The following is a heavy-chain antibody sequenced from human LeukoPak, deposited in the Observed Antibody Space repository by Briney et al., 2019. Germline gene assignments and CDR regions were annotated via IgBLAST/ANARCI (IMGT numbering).Heavy chain of an antibody. CDR3: TTEGDSSGYLYYFDY. Sequence: PGGSLRLSCAASGFTFSNAWMSWVRQAPGKGLEWVGRIKSKTDGGTTDYAAPVKGRFTISRDDSKNTLYLQMNSLKTEDTAVYYCTTEGDSSGYLYYFDYWGQGTLVTVSS. V-gene: IGHV3-15*01. CDR1: GFTFSNAW. D-gene: IGHD3-22*01. J-gene: IGHJ4*02. CDR2: IKSKTDGGTT.